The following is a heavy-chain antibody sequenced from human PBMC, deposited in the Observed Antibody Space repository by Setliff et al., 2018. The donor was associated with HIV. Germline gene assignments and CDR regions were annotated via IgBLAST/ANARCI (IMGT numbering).Heavy chain of an antibody. CDR3: AITTVGVTTEMY. CDR2: VYHTGMT. Sequence: SETLSLTCAVSGGSISTRDWWTWVRQPPGKGLEWIGEVYHTGMTNYNPSLKSRVTISVDKSKNQFSLKLSSVTAADTAVYYCAITTVGVTTEMYWGQGTLVTVSS. CDR1: GGSISTRDW. J-gene: IGHJ4*02. V-gene: IGHV4-4*02. D-gene: IGHD2-21*02.